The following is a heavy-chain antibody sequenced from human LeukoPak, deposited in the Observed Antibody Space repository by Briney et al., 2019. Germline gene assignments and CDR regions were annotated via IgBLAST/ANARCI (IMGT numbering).Heavy chain of an antibody. D-gene: IGHD2-15*01. V-gene: IGHV4-34*01. CDR3: AREDCSSGSCTNFDH. CDR2: INHSEST. Sequence: SETLSLTSAVYGGSFSGYYWSWIRQPPGKGLEWIGEINHSESTNYNPSLKSRVTISVDTSKNQFSLKLSSVTAADTALYYCAREDCSSGSCTNFDHWGQGTLVTVSS. CDR1: GGSFSGYY. J-gene: IGHJ4*02.